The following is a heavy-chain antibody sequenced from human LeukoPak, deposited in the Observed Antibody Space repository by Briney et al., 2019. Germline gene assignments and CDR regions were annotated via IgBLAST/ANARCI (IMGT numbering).Heavy chain of an antibody. V-gene: IGHV2-26*01. CDR3: AWIRPSGTTDLDY. D-gene: IGHD1-1*01. CDR1: GFSLSNARMG. Sequence: SGPTLVNPTETLTLTCTVSGFSLSNARMGVSWIRQPPGKALEWLAHIFSNDEKSYSTSLKSRLTISKDTSKSQVVLTMTNMDPVDTATYYCAWIRPSGTTDLDYWGQGTLITVSS. CDR2: IFSNDEK. J-gene: IGHJ4*02.